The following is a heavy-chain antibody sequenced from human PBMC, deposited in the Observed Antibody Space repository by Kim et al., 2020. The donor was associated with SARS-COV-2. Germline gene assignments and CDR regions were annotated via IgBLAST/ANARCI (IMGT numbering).Heavy chain of an antibody. V-gene: IGHV4-59*01. Sequence: NSTPSLKRRVTISVDTSKNQFSLKLSSVTAADTAVYYCARRGYNYDLFDYWGQGTLVTVSS. D-gene: IGHD5-18*01. J-gene: IGHJ4*02. CDR3: ARRGYNYDLFDY.